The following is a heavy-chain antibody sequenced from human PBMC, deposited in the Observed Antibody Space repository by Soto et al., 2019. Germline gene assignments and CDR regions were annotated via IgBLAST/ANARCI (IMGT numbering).Heavy chain of an antibody. J-gene: IGHJ4*02. Sequence: ESGGGLVQPGGSLRLSCAVSGFNFGNYAMHWVRQAPGKGLEWVVAVNWNSDKVAYAGSVLGRFTIFRDSAKNSLHLQMNDLTTEDTAFYYCAKDKGGTPYYIDSWGQGILVTVSS. D-gene: IGHD6-25*01. CDR3: AKDKGGTPYYIDS. CDR1: GFNFGNYA. V-gene: IGHV3-9*01. CDR2: VNWNSDKV.